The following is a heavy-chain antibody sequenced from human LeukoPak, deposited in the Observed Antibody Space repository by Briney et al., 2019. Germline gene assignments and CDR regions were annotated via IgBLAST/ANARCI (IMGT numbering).Heavy chain of an antibody. Sequence: SETLSLTCTVSGGSISSSSYYWGWIRQPPGKGLEWIGSIYYSGSTYYNPSLKSRVTISVDTSKNQFSLKLSSVTAADTAVYYCARHTAARRGIDYWGQGTLVTVSS. CDR3: ARHTAARRGIDY. D-gene: IGHD6-6*01. V-gene: IGHV4-39*01. J-gene: IGHJ4*02. CDR1: GGSISSSSYY. CDR2: IYYSGST.